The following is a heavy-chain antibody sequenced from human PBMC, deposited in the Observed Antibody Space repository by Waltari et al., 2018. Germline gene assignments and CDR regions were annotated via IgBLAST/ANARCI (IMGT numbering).Heavy chain of an antibody. Sequence: QVQLQESGPGLVTLSETLSLTCTVSGSSISSYYLNWLRQPAGQGLEWIGRIYTSGSTNYNPSLKSRVTMSVDTSKNQFSLKLSSVTAADTAVYYCARAVVVPAPYYYYYYMDVWGKGTTVTISS. CDR2: IYTSGST. CDR3: ARAVVVPAPYYYYYYMDV. CDR1: GSSISSYY. D-gene: IGHD2-2*01. V-gene: IGHV4-4*07. J-gene: IGHJ6*03.